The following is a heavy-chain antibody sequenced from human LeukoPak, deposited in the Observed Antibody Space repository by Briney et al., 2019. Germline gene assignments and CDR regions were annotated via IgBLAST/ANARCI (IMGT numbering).Heavy chain of an antibody. CDR3: ARDEGSSLDAFDI. CDR1: GYTFTSYA. D-gene: IGHD6-13*01. V-gene: IGHV1-69*06. CDR2: IIPIFGTA. Sequence: SVKVSCKASGYTFTSYAISWVRQAPGQGLEWMGGIIPIFGTANYAQKFQGRVTITADKSTSTAYMELSSLRSGDTAVYYCARDEGSSLDAFDIWGQGTMVTVSS. J-gene: IGHJ3*02.